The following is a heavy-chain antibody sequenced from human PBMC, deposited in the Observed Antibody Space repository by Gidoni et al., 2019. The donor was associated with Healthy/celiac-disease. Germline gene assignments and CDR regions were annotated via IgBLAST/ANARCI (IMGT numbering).Heavy chain of an antibody. V-gene: IGHV3-33*01. CDR3: ARDGVDTAMAHYYYYYMDV. J-gene: IGHJ6*03. D-gene: IGHD5-18*01. CDR1: GFPFSSYD. Sequence: QVQLVESGGGMVQPGRSLRHACAAAGFPFSSYDIHWVRHDPGKGREWVAVIWYDGSNKYYADSVKGRFTISRDNSKNTLYLQMNSLRAEDTAVYYCARDGVDTAMAHYYYYYMDVWGKGTTVTVSS. CDR2: IWYDGSNK.